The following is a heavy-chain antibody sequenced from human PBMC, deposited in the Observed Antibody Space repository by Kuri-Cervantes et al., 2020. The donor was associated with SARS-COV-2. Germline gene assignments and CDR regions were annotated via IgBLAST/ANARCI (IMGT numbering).Heavy chain of an antibody. Sequence: ASVKVSCKASGYTFTSYAMHWVRQAPGQRLEWMGWSNAGNGNTKYSQEFQGRVTITADESTSTAYMELSSLRSEDTAVYYCARLTIFGVDPGWFDPWGQGTLVTVSS. CDR1: GYTFTSYA. D-gene: IGHD3-3*01. CDR2: SNAGNGNT. V-gene: IGHV1-3*02. CDR3: ARLTIFGVDPGWFDP. J-gene: IGHJ5*02.